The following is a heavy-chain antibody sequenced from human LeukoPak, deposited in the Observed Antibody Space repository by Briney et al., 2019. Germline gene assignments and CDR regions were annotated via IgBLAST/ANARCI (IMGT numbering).Heavy chain of an antibody. CDR3: ARDPYSGSYYPNDAFDI. V-gene: IGHV1-18*01. J-gene: IGHJ3*02. D-gene: IGHD1-26*01. CDR1: GYTFTSYG. CDR2: ISAYNGNT. Sequence: ASVKVSCKASGYTFTSYGISWVRQAPGQGLEWMGWISAYNGNTNYAQKLQGRVTMTTDTSTSTAYIELRSLRSDDTAVYYCARDPYSGSYYPNDAFDIWGQGTMVTVSS.